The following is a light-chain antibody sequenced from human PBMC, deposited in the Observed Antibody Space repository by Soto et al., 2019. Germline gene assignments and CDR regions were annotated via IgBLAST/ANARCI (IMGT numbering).Light chain of an antibody. CDR2: LNSDGSH. CDR3: QTWGSGTVV. Sequence: QPVLTQSPSASASLGASVKLTCTLSSGHSSYAIAWHQQQPEKGPRYLMKLNSDGSHSKGDGIPDCFSGSSSGAERYLTISSLQSEDEADYYCQTWGSGTVVFGGGTKLTVL. J-gene: IGLJ2*01. V-gene: IGLV4-69*01. CDR1: SGHSSYA.